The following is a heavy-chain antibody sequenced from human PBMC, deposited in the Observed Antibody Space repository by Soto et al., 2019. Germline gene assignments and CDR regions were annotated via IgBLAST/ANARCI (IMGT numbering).Heavy chain of an antibody. CDR3: AETYYYDSTGYYRNFDY. J-gene: IGHJ4*02. CDR1: GFTFGSYA. CDR2: IGASGSST. D-gene: IGHD3-22*01. V-gene: IGHV3-23*01. Sequence: GGSLRLSCAASGFTFGSYAMSWVRQTPGKGLEWVSLIGASGSSTQYADSVKGRFTISRDNFRTTLYLQMNSLRAEDTAVYYCAETYYYDSTGYYRNFDYWGQGTQVTVSS.